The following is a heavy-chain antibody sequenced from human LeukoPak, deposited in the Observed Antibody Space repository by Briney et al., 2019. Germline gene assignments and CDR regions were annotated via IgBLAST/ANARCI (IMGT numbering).Heavy chain of an antibody. V-gene: IGHV1-2*02. CDR1: GYSFTGYH. CDR2: VNVNSGGT. Sequence: ASVMVSCKASGYSFTGYHMHWVRQAPGQGLEWMGCVNVNSGGTSYAQQFQGRVTMTRDTSISTVYMELSGLRSDDTAVYYCARDDSYDSANALDFWGQGTMVTVSS. CDR3: ARDDSYDSANALDF. D-gene: IGHD3-22*01. J-gene: IGHJ3*01.